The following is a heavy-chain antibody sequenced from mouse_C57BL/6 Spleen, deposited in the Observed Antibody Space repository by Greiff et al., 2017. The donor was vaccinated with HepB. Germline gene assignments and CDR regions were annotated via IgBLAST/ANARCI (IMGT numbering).Heavy chain of an antibody. CDR3: ARDSNYDYAMDY. D-gene: IGHD2-5*01. CDR1: GYAFSSYW. V-gene: IGHV1-80*01. Sequence: VQLQQSGAELVKPGASVKISCKASGYAFSSYWMNWVKQRPGKGLEWIGQIYPGDGDTNYNGKFKGKATLTADKSSSTAYMQLSSLTSEDSAVYCCARDSNYDYAMDYWGQGTSVTVSS. CDR2: IYPGDGDT. J-gene: IGHJ4*01.